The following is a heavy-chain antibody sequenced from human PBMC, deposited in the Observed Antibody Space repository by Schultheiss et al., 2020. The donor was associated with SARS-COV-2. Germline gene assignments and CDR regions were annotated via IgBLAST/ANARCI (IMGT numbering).Heavy chain of an antibody. Sequence: ASVKVSCKASGYVFMNFGITWVRLAPGQGLEWMGWISPNSGGTNYAQKFQGGVTMTWDTSISTAYVDLSSLTSDDTAVYYCARDPFERRPSLDDWGQGTLVTVSS. V-gene: IGHV1-2*02. CDR1: GYVFMNFG. CDR2: ISPNSGGT. J-gene: IGHJ4*02. D-gene: IGHD3-16*01. CDR3: ARDPFERRPSLDD.